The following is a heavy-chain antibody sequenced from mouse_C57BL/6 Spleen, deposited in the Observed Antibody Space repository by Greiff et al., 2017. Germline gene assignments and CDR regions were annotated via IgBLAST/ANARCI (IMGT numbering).Heavy chain of an antibody. D-gene: IGHD1-2*01. CDR3: ARSTAFPYWYFDV. CDR1: GYSITSGYY. Sequence: ESGPGLVKPSQSLSLTCSVTGYSITSGYYWNWIRQFPGNKLEWMGYISYDGSNNYNPSLKNRISITRDTSKNQFFLKLNSVTTEDTATYYCARSTAFPYWYFDVWGTGTTVTVSS. J-gene: IGHJ1*03. CDR2: ISYDGSN. V-gene: IGHV3-6*01.